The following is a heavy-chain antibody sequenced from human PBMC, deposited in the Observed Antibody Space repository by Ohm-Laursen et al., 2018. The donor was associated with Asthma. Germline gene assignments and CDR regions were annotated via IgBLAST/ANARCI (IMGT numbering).Heavy chain of an antibody. CDR2: ITTGSSTI. J-gene: IGHJ5*02. Sequence: SLRLSCAASGFTFSNYNMIRVRQAPGKGLDWVSSITTGSSTIYYADSVRGRFTVSTDKVTNSLYLQINSLRPEDTAVYYCARGFYYYDSSGYYPWGQGTLVTVSS. D-gene: IGHD3-22*01. CDR1: GFTFSNYN. CDR3: ARGFYYYDSSGYYP. V-gene: IGHV3-48*01.